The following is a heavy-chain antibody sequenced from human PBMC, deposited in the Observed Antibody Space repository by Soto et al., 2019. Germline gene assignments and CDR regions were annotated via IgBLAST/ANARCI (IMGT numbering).Heavy chain of an antibody. D-gene: IGHD3-9*01. J-gene: IGHJ6*02. CDR3: AREPNYDILTGYYHYGMDV. V-gene: IGHV1-18*01. CDR1: GYTFTSYG. CDR2: ISAYNGNT. Sequence: ASVKVSCKASGYTFTSYGISWVRQAPGQGLEWMGWISAYNGNTNYAQKLQGRVTMTTDTSTSTAYMELRSLRSDDTAVYYCAREPNYDILTGYYHYGMDVWGQGTSVTVSS.